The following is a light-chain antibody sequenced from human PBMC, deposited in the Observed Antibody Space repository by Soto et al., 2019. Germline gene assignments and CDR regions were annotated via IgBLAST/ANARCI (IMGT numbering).Light chain of an antibody. J-gene: IGLJ3*02. Sequence: QSVLTQPASVSGSPGQSITISCTGTSGDVGSYNLVSWYQHHPGKAPKLMIYEGSKRPSGVSNRFSGSKSGNTASLTISGLQAEDEANYYCCSYADSNTWVFGGGTKLTVL. CDR1: SGDVGSYNL. V-gene: IGLV2-23*01. CDR3: CSYADSNTWV. CDR2: EGS.